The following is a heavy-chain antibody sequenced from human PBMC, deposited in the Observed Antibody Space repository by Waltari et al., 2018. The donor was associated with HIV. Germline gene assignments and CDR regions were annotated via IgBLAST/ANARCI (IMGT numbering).Heavy chain of an antibody. Sequence: EVQLVESGGGLFQPGGSLRLSCAASGFTFSSHWVGWVRQAPGKGLEWVANIKQDGSEKYYVDSVKGRFTISRDNAKNSLYLQMNSLRAEDTAVYYCARDAYSSSVAWFDPWGQGTLVTVSS. CDR1: GFTFSSHW. D-gene: IGHD6-6*01. V-gene: IGHV3-7*01. CDR3: ARDAYSSSVAWFDP. CDR2: IKQDGSEK. J-gene: IGHJ5*02.